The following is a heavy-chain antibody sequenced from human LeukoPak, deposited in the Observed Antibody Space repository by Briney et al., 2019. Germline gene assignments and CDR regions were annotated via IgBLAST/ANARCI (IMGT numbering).Heavy chain of an antibody. CDR3: ATEGYCSSTSCYAYCYYGMDV. J-gene: IGHJ6*02. D-gene: IGHD2-2*01. Sequence: ASVKASCKVSGYTLTELSMHWVRQAPGKGLEWMGGFDPEDGETIYAQKFQGRVTMTEDTSTDTAYMELSSLRSEDTAVYYCATEGYCSSTSCYAYCYYGMDVWGQGTTVTVSS. CDR2: FDPEDGET. CDR1: GYTLTELS. V-gene: IGHV1-24*01.